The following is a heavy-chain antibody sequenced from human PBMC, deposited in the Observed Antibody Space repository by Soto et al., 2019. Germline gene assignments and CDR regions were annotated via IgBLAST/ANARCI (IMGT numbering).Heavy chain of an antibody. CDR2: INPSSSHI. Sequence: EVQLVESGGGLVMPGGSLRLSCAASGFTFSTYHMNWVRQAPGKGLEWVSSINPSSSHIYYADSGKGRFTISRDNSKNSLYLQMNRLRTEDAAVYYCARGYCGGGGCYLRRDAFDVWGQGTMVTVSS. V-gene: IGHV3-21*01. CDR1: GFTFSTYH. D-gene: IGHD2-15*01. J-gene: IGHJ3*01. CDR3: ARGYCGGGGCYLRRDAFDV.